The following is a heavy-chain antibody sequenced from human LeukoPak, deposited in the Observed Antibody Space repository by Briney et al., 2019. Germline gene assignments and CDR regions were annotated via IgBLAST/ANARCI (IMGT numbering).Heavy chain of an antibody. V-gene: IGHV5-10-1*01. J-gene: IGHJ3*02. Sequence: GESLRISCQGSGYNFTTHWISWVRQMPGKGLEWMGRVHPSDSYTKYSPSFQGHVSISADKSISTAYLQWSSLRASDAAMYYCARHVDSAGGAWIVVAFDIWGQGTLVTVSS. CDR1: GYNFTTHW. D-gene: IGHD2-21*02. CDR2: VHPSDSYT. CDR3: ARHVDSAGGAWIVVAFDI.